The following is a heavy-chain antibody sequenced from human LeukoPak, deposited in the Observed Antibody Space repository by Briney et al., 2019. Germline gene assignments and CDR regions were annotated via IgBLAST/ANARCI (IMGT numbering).Heavy chain of an antibody. Sequence: PSETLSLTCSVSGGSISDYYWSWIRQPPGKGLEWIGYIYYSGSTNYNPSLKGRVTISVDTSKNQFSLKLSSVTAADTAVYYCARNWGGYYYYTMDVWGQGTTVTVSS. CDR2: IYYSGST. D-gene: IGHD7-27*01. J-gene: IGHJ6*02. CDR3: ARNWGGYYYYTMDV. V-gene: IGHV4-59*08. CDR1: GGSISDYY.